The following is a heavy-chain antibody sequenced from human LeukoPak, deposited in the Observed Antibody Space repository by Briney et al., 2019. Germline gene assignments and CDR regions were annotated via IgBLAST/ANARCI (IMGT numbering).Heavy chain of an antibody. D-gene: IGHD4-17*01. CDR2: IGSSGTNT. J-gene: IGHJ1*01. V-gene: IGHV3-21*01. CDR1: GFTFSTYT. CDR3: VNGDYRED. Sequence: GGSLRLSCTASGFTFSTYTMNWVRQAPGKGLEWVSSIGSSGTNTHYADSVKGRFTISRDNARNSLFLQMNSLRADDTAVYYCVNGDYREDWGQGTLVAVPS.